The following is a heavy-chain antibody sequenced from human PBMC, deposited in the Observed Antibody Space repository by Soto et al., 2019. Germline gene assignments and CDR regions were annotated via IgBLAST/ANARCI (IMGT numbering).Heavy chain of an antibody. D-gene: IGHD3-3*01. J-gene: IGHJ6*02. Sequence: GASVKVSCKASGYTFTGYYMHWVRQAPGQGLEWMGWINPNSGGTNYAQKFQGRVTMTRDTSISTAYMELSRLRSDDTAVYYCARDSYDFWSGYTRPGRYYYYYGMDVWGQGTTVTVSS. CDR2: INPNSGGT. CDR1: GYTFTGYY. CDR3: ARDSYDFWSGYTRPGRYYYYYGMDV. V-gene: IGHV1-2*02.